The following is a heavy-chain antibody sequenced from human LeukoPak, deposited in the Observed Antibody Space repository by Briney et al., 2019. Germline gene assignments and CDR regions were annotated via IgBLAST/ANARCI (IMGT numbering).Heavy chain of an antibody. D-gene: IGHD6-19*01. CDR3: ARENSRGRFDY. Sequence: SQTLSLTCAISGDSVSSNTAACNWIRQSPSTGLEWLGRTYYRSKWYNNYAVSVKSRITINPDSSKNQVSLQLNSVTPEDTAMYYCARENSRGRFDYWGQGTLVTVSS. J-gene: IGHJ4*02. CDR1: GDSVSSNTAA. V-gene: IGHV6-1*01. CDR2: TYYRSKWYN.